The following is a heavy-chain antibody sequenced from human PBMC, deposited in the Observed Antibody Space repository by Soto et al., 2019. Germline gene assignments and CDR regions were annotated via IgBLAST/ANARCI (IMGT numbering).Heavy chain of an antibody. CDR3: ERGDRGGFDL. D-gene: IGHD2-21*02. V-gene: IGHV3-66*01. CDR1: GFTVSTYH. J-gene: IGHJ3*01. CDR2: IYSAGSA. Sequence: PGGSLRLSCAASGFTVSTYHMSWVRQAPGKGLEWVSVIYSAGSADFADSVKGRFTISRDNAKNTVYLQMNSLTVEDTAVYYCERGDRGGFDLWGQGTTVTVSS.